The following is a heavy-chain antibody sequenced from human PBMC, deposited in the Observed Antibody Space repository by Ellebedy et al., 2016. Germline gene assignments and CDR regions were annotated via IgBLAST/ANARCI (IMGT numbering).Heavy chain of an antibody. D-gene: IGHD3-10*01. CDR3: ARDSQSYYGSGSFDP. J-gene: IGHJ5*02. CDR1: GASISSYY. V-gene: IGHV4-59*01. Sequence: GSLRLSCTVSGASISSYYWSWIWQPPGKGLEWVGHIYHGGTTRYNPSLKSRVTISVDTSKDQFSLKLNSVTAADTAMYYCARDSQSYYGSGSFDPWGQGTLVTVPS. CDR2: IYHGGTT.